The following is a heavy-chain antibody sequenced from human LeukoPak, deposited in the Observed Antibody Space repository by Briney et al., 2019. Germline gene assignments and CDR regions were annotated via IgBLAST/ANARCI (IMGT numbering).Heavy chain of an antibody. Sequence: AETLSLTCTVSGGSISPYYWSWIRQSPGKGLEYIGYIYYSGSTDYNPSLKSRVTISVDTSKNQFSLKLSSVTAADTAVYYCARFSGYDLRTHYYYYMDVWGKGTTVTVSS. J-gene: IGHJ6*03. CDR3: ARFSGYDLRTHYYYYMDV. CDR2: IYYSGST. CDR1: GGSISPYY. D-gene: IGHD5-12*01. V-gene: IGHV4-59*01.